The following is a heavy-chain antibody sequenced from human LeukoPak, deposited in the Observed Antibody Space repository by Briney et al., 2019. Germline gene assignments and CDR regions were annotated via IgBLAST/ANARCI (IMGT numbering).Heavy chain of an antibody. CDR2: IRYDGSTK. Sequence: GGSLRLSCAASASGFTFSYYGMHWVRQAPGQGLEWVAFIRYDGSTKYYADSVKGRFTISRDNSKNTLYLQMNSLRAEDTAVYYCAKEIRSGYSYDYWGQGTLVTVSS. D-gene: IGHD5-24*01. CDR1: GFTFSYYG. V-gene: IGHV3-30*02. CDR3: AKEIRSGYSYDY. J-gene: IGHJ4*02.